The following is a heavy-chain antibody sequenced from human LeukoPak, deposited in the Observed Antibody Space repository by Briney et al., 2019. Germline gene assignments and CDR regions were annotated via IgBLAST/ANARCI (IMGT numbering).Heavy chain of an antibody. CDR1: GGSFSGYY. CDR2: IDHSGST. Sequence: SETLSLTCAVYGGSFSGYYWSWIRQPPGKGLEWLGEIDHSGSTNYNRSLKSRVTISVDTSKNQFSLKLSSVTAADTAVYYCARADSSSLSYGMDVWGQGTTVTVSS. D-gene: IGHD6-13*01. J-gene: IGHJ6*02. CDR3: ARADSSSLSYGMDV. V-gene: IGHV4-34*01.